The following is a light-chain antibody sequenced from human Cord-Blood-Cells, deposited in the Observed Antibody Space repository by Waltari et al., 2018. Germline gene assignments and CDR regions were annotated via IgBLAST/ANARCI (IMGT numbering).Light chain of an antibody. CDR3: QQYDNLPWT. CDR2: DAS. CDR1: QDISNY. J-gene: IGKJ1*01. V-gene: IGKV1-33*01. Sequence: DIQMTQSPSSLSASVGDSVPITCQASQDISNYLNWYQHKPGKAPKLLIYDASNLETGVPSRFSGSGSGTDFTFTISSLQPEDIATYYCQQYDNLPWTFGQGTKVEIK.